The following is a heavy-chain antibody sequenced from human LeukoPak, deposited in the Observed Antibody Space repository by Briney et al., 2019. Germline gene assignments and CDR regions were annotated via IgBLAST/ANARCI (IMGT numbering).Heavy chain of an antibody. V-gene: IGHV4-39*01. D-gene: IGHD3-22*01. CDR1: GDSLTRRSYF. CDR2: VYYTGNT. Sequence: SETLSLICTVSGDSLTRRSYFWAWIRQRPGKGLEWIGSVYYTGNTYYHPSLKSRVTISLATYDNHVSLPVSSVTAADTAIYCCARHEPSSFYYESRGNWFDPWGQGGLVTVSS. CDR3: ARHEPSSFYYESRGNWFDP. J-gene: IGHJ5*02.